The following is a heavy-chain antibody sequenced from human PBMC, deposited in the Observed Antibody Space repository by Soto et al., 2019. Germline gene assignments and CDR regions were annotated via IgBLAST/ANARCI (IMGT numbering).Heavy chain of an antibody. D-gene: IGHD5-12*01. CDR2: IYYSGST. J-gene: IGHJ4*02. Sequence: SETLSLTCTVSGGSISSYYWSWIRQPPGKGLEWIGYIYYSGSTNYNPSLKSRVTISVDTSKNQFSLKLSSVTAADTAVYYCARSRDGYKSQFDYWGQGTLVTVSS. CDR3: ARSRDGYKSQFDY. CDR1: GGSISSYY. V-gene: IGHV4-59*01.